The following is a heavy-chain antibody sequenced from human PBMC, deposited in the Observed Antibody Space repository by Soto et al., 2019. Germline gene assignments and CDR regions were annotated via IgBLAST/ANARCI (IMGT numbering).Heavy chain of an antibody. D-gene: IGHD2-2*02. CDR3: VKDSCSSTSWYMDFDY. Sequence: GGSLRLSCSASGFTFSSYAMPWVRQAPGKGLEYVSAISSNGGSTYYADSVKGKFTISRDNSKNTLYLQMSSLRAEDTAVYYCVKDSCSSTSWYMDFDYWGQGTLVTVSS. J-gene: IGHJ4*02. V-gene: IGHV3-64D*06. CDR2: ISSNGGST. CDR1: GFTFSSYA.